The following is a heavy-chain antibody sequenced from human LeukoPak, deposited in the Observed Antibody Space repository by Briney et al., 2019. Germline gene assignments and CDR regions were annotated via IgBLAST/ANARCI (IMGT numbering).Heavy chain of an antibody. Sequence: PGGSLRLSCAASGFTFDDYAMHWVRHAPGKGLEWVSLISGDGGSTYYADSVKGRFTISRDNSKNSLYLQMNSPRTEDTALYYCAKDRTPYSSSYGFDYWGQGTLVTVSS. J-gene: IGHJ4*02. CDR1: GFTFDDYA. CDR3: AKDRTPYSSSYGFDY. D-gene: IGHD6-6*01. V-gene: IGHV3-43*02. CDR2: ISGDGGST.